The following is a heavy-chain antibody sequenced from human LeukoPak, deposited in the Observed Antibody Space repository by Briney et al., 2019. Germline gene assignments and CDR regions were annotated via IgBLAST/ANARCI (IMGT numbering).Heavy chain of an antibody. V-gene: IGHV4-59*01. J-gene: IGHJ3*02. Sequence: KASETLSLTCTVSGGSISSYYWSWIRQPPGKGLEWIGYIYYSGSTNYNPSLKSRVTISVDTSKNQFSLKLSSVTAADTAVYYCARDRDYGDAFDIWGQGTMVTVYS. D-gene: IGHD4-17*01. CDR3: ARDRDYGDAFDI. CDR1: GGSISSYY. CDR2: IYYSGST.